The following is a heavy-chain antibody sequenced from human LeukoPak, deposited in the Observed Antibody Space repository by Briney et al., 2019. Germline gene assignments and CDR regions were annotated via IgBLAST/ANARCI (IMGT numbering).Heavy chain of an antibody. D-gene: IGHD3-3*01. CDR1: GYTFTSYD. CDR2: MNPNSGNT. J-gene: IGHJ6*02. Sequence: ASVKVSCKASGYTFTSYDIHWVRPATGQGLEWMGWMNPNSGNTGYAQKFQGRVTMTRNTSISTAYMELSSLRSEDTAVYYCAKDTYYDFWSGWPYGMDAWGQGTTVTVSS. V-gene: IGHV1-8*01. CDR3: AKDTYYDFWSGWPYGMDA.